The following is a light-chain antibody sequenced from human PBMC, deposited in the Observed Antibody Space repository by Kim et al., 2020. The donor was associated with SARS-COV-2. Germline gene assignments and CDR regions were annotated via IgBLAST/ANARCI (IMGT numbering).Light chain of an antibody. J-gene: IGLJ3*02. CDR2: GNS. V-gene: IGLV1-40*01. Sequence: RVTISCTGSRSNIGAGYDEHWYQQLPGTAPNLLICGNSSRPSGVPDRFSASNSGTSASLATTGLQAEDEADYYCQSYDSSLSGWVFGGGTQLTVL. CDR3: QSYDSSLSGWV. CDR1: RSNIGAGYD.